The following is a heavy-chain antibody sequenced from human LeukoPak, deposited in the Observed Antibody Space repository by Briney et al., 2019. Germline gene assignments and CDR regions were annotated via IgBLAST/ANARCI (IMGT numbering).Heavy chain of an antibody. D-gene: IGHD1-1*01. V-gene: IGHV3-23*01. CDR3: AKASGSLYYYYGMDV. CDR2: ISGSGGST. Sequence: AGGSLRLSCAASGFTFSSYAMSWVRQAPGKGLEWVSAISGSGGSTYYADSVKGRFTISRDNSKNTLYLQMNSLRAEDTAVYYCAKASGSLYYYYGMDVWGQGTTVTVSS. CDR1: GFTFSSYA. J-gene: IGHJ6*02.